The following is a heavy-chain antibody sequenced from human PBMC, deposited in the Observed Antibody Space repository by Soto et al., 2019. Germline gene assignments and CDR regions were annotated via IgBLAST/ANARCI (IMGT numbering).Heavy chain of an antibody. CDR2: IYYSGST. Sequence: SETLSLTCTVAGGSISSGGYYWSWIRQHPGKGLEWIGYIYYSGSTYYNPSLKSRVTISVDTSKNQFSLKLSSVTAADTAVYYCARDHQLGRWGMDVWGQGTTVTVSS. J-gene: IGHJ6*02. CDR3: ARDHQLGRWGMDV. V-gene: IGHV4-31*03. D-gene: IGHD6-13*01. CDR1: GGSISSGGYY.